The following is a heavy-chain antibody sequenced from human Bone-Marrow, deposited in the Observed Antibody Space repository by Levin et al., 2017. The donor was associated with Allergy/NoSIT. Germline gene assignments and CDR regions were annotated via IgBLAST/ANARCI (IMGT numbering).Heavy chain of an antibody. Sequence: AGGSLRLSCAASGFTFRTHDMHWVRQGTGKGLEWVSTIGTAGDTYNPDSVRGRFTISRENAKNSLYLQMNGLSAGDTAVYYCARYNYEYNALDIWGQGTMVTVSS. CDR2: IGTAGDT. CDR1: GFTFRTHD. V-gene: IGHV3-13*01. CDR3: ARYNYEYNALDI. J-gene: IGHJ3*02. D-gene: IGHD5-18*01.